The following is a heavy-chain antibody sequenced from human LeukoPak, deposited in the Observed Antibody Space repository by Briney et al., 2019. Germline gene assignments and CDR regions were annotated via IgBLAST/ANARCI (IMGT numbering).Heavy chain of an antibody. CDR3: ARVRTRRYSSSWSWFDP. J-gene: IGHJ5*02. CDR1: GYTFTSYD. V-gene: IGHV1-8*01. Sequence: GASVKVSCKASGYTFTSYDINWVRQATGQGLEWMGWMNANSGNTGYAQKFQGRVTMTRNTSISTAYMELSSLRSEDTAVYYCARVRTRRYSSSWSWFDPWGQGTLVTVSS. CDR2: MNANSGNT. D-gene: IGHD6-13*01.